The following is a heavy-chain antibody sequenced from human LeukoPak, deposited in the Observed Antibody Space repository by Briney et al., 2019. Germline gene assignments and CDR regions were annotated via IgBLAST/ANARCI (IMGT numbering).Heavy chain of an antibody. J-gene: IGHJ4*02. D-gene: IGHD4-17*01. V-gene: IGHV1-2*02. CDR1: GGTFSGYY. CDR2: INPNSGGT. CDR3: ARATLPRSDDYAFDY. Sequence: ASVKVSCKASGGTFSGYYMHWVRQAPGQGLEWMGWINPNSGGTNYAQKFQGRVTMTRDTSISTAYMELSSLRSDDTAVYYCARATLPRSDDYAFDYWGQGTLVTVSS.